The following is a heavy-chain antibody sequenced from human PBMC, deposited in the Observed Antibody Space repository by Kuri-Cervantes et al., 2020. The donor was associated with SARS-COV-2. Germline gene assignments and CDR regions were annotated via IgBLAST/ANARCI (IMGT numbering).Heavy chain of an antibody. CDR1: GFTFSSYD. CDR2: IGTAGDT. Sequence: LSLPCAASGFTFSSYDMHWVRQATGKGLEWVSAIGTAGDTYYPGSVKGRFTISRENAKNSLYLQMNSLRAGDTAVYYCARGYYDSSGYPLGWYFDLWGRGTLVTVSS. CDR3: ARGYYDSSGYPLGWYFDL. J-gene: IGHJ2*01. V-gene: IGHV3-13*04. D-gene: IGHD3-22*01.